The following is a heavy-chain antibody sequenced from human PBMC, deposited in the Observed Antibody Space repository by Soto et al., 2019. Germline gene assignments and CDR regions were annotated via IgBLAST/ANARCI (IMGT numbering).Heavy chain of an antibody. CDR3: AIEIVPISSTGGLDV. CDR1: GFTFDDHA. V-gene: IGHV3-9*01. Sequence: EVQLVESGGGLVQPGGSLRLSCAASGFTFDDHAMHWVRQGPGKGLEWVSGINWNGDRVAYAVSVKGRFTISRENCKNSLYLQMNSLSTEDTALYYCAIEIVPISSTGGLDVWGTGTTVSVSS. CDR2: INWNGDRV. D-gene: IGHD6-6*01. J-gene: IGHJ6*04.